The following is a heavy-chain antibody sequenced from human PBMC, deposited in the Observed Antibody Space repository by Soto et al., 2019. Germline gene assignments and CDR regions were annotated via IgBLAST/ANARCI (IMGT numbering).Heavy chain of an antibody. J-gene: IGHJ6*02. CDR3: ARYPNDNRAYSDNYYYGLDV. D-gene: IGHD3-22*01. CDR2: INAGNGNT. V-gene: IGHV1-3*01. CDR1: GYTFTSYC. Sequence: AAVKNTCNASGYTFTSYCIHWVRQPPAQRLEWTGWINAGNGNTKYSEKFQGRVTITRDTSASTAYLELSSLRSEDTAVYYCARYPNDNRAYSDNYYYGLDVWGQGTTVTVFS.